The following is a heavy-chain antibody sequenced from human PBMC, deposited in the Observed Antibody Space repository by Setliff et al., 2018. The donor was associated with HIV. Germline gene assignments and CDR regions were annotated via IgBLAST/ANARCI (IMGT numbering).Heavy chain of an antibody. J-gene: IGHJ3*02. Sequence: SETLSLTCTVSGGSISTSYWNWIRQPPGKGLEWIAYIYISGTTTYNPSLKSRVTISLDMSRNQFSLKLGSVTAADTAMYYCAREHCSGGSCNGFDIWGQGTMVTVSS. V-gene: IGHV4-4*09. CDR3: AREHCSGGSCNGFDI. CDR1: GGSISTSY. CDR2: IYISGTT. D-gene: IGHD2-15*01.